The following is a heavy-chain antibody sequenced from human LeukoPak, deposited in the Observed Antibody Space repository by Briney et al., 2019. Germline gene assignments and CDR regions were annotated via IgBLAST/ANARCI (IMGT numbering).Heavy chain of an antibody. CDR1: GFALSSHW. J-gene: IGHJ6*02. CDR3: ARRNAMDV. V-gene: IGHV3-7*03. CDR2: INRDGSER. Sequence: GGSLRLSCAASGFALSSHWMTWVRQAPGKGLEWVANINRDGSERYYLDSVKGRFTISRDDAKSSLYLQMNSLRAEDTAVYYCARRNAMDVWGQGTTVIVFS.